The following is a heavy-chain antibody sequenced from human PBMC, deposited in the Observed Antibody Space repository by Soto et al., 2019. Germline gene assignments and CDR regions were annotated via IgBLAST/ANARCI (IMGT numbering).Heavy chain of an antibody. CDR1: ELIFSRYR. J-gene: IGHJ4*02. V-gene: IGHV3-48*04. CDR2: IRSSDHTR. Sequence: GGYLRLSSVASELIFSRYRMDWIRQVPGKGLGWVSYIRSSDHTRYYADSVKGRFTISMDNAKNSLYLQMNMLRAEETAGYYFARGNGLYDYWGQGSLVTVSS. CDR3: ARGNGLYDY. D-gene: IGHD2-8*01.